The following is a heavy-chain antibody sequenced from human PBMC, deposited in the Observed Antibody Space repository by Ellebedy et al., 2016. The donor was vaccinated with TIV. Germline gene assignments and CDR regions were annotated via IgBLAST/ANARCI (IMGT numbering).Heavy chain of an antibody. D-gene: IGHD6-19*01. CDR1: GFIFSRHA. Sequence: GESLKISCAASGFIFSRHAMSWVRQAPGKGLEWVADVSTSGADTYHADSVKGRFTISRDNSKNTLYLQMDSRKAEDTAVYYCAKVSPQWLPNGPLDHWGQGTLVTVSA. V-gene: IGHV3-23*01. CDR2: VSTSGADT. J-gene: IGHJ4*02. CDR3: AKVSPQWLPNGPLDH.